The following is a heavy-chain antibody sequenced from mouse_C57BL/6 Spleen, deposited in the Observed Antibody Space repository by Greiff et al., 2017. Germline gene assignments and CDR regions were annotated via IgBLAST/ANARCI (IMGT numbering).Heavy chain of an antibody. CDR3: AREEIYYDYDV. Sequence: VQLQQPGAELVKPGASVKMSCKASGYTFTSYWITWVKQRPGQGLEWIGDIYPGSGSTNYNEKFKSKATLTVDTSSSTASMQLSSLTSEVSAVYYCAREEIYYDYDVWGQGPTLTVSS. D-gene: IGHD2-4*01. J-gene: IGHJ2*01. V-gene: IGHV1-55*01. CDR2: IYPGSGST. CDR1: GYTFTSYW.